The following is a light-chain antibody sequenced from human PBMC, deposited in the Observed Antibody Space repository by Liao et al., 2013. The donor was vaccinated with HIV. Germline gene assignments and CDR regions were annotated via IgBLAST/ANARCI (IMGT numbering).Light chain of an antibody. J-gene: IGLJ3*02. Sequence: SYELTQPPSVSVSPGQTASVTCSGDNLGDKFACWYQQKPGQSPVLVIYQDTKRPSGIPERFSGSNSGNTATLTISKVEAGDEADYYCQVWDSTGDHPYWVFGGGTKLTV. V-gene: IGLV3-1*01. CDR2: QDT. CDR3: QVWDSTGDHPYWV. CDR1: NLGDKF.